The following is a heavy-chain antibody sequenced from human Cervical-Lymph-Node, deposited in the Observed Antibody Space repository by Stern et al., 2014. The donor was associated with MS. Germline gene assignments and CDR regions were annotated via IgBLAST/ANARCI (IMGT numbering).Heavy chain of an antibody. J-gene: IGHJ5*02. CDR2: VASDGSYK. CDR3: ASNGDSGTHDH. D-gene: IGHD2-21*02. Sequence: QVQLVESGGNVVQPGRSLRLSCLVSGFTFSNFAMHWVRQAPGKGLEWVAVVASDGSYKYYADSVKGRFTISRDNSKNTLYLQMDSLRPEDTALYYCASNGDSGTHDHWGQGTLVSVSS. V-gene: IGHV3-30*03. CDR1: GFTFSNFA.